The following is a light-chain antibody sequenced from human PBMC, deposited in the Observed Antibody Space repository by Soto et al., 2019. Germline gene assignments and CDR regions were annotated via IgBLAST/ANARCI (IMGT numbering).Light chain of an antibody. J-gene: IGKJ3*01. CDR1: QGISNY. V-gene: IGKV1-27*01. CDR3: QKYRSASFT. CDR2: SAS. Sequence: DTQMTQSPSSLSASVGDRVTITCRASQGISNYLAWYQQKPGKVPKLLIYSASTLQSGVPSRFSGSGSGTDFTLTISSLQPEDVATYYCQKYRSASFTFGPGTKVDIK.